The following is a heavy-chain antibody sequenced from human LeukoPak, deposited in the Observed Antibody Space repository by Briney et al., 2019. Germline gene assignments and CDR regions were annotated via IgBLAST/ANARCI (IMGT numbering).Heavy chain of an antibody. V-gene: IGHV3-23*01. CDR1: GFTFSSYG. J-gene: IGHJ3*02. D-gene: IGHD3-22*01. CDR3: AKALMYYYDSSGYTLGAFDI. CDR2: ISGSGGST. Sequence: GGTLRLSCAASGFTFSSYGMSWVRQAPGKGLEWVSAISGSGGSTYYADSVKGRFTISRDNSKNTLYLQMNSLRAEDTAVYYCAKALMYYYDSSGYTLGAFDIWGQGTMVTVSS.